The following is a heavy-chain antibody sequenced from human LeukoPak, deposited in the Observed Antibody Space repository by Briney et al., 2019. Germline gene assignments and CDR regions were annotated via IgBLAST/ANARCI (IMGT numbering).Heavy chain of an antibody. J-gene: IGHJ6*02. V-gene: IGHV4-4*02. CDR2: IYHSGST. CDR3: ASGSPFYGLDV. Sequence: SGTLSLTCAVSGGSISGSNWWSWVRQSPGKGLEWIGEIYHSGSTNYNPSLKSRVTISIDMSRRQFSLKVSSVTAADTAVYYCASGSPFYGLDVWGQGTTVTVSS. CDR1: GGSISGSNW. D-gene: IGHD6-25*01.